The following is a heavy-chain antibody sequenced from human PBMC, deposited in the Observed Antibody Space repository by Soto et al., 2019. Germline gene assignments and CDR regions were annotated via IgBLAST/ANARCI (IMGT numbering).Heavy chain of an antibody. V-gene: IGHV3-13*04. Sequence: EVQLVESGGGLVQPGGSLRLSCAASGFSFNNYDMHWVRQARGKGLEWVSGIGTAGDTYYPDSVKGRFTISRENGKNSLYLQMSILRAGDTAVYYCARGGPNWDYYFYGMDVWGQGTTVTVSS. CDR2: IGTAGDT. CDR3: ARGGPNWDYYFYGMDV. CDR1: GFSFNNYD. J-gene: IGHJ6*02. D-gene: IGHD3-16*01.